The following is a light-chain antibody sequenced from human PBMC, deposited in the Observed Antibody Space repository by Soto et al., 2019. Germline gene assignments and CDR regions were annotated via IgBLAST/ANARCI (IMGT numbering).Light chain of an antibody. J-gene: IGLJ1*01. CDR2: AVS. CDR3: CSYTVSGTYV. Sequence: QSVLTQPASVSGSPGQSITISCPGNSSDVGNYKYVSWYQQHPGKAPKLMIYAVSNRPSGVSNRFSGAKSGNTATLTISGLQAEDEADYYCCSYTVSGTYVFGTGTKVTVL. CDR1: SSDVGNYKY. V-gene: IGLV2-14*01.